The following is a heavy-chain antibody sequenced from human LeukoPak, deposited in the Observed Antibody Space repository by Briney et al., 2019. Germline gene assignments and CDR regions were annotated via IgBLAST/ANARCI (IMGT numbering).Heavy chain of an antibody. CDR1: GGTFSSYA. V-gene: IGHV1-69*05. CDR3: AREGPITMVRGGWFDP. J-gene: IGHJ5*02. Sequence: SVKVSCKASGGTFSSYAISWMRQAPGQGLEWMGGIIPIFGTANYAQKFQGRVTITTDESTSTAYMELSSLRSEDTAVYYCAREGPITMVRGGWFDPWGQGTLVTVSS. CDR2: IIPIFGTA. D-gene: IGHD3-10*01.